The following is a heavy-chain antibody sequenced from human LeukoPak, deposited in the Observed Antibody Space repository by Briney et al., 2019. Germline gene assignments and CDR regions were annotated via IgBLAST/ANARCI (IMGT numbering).Heavy chain of an antibody. Sequence: QPGGSLRLSCAASGFTFSSYSMNWVRQAPGKGLEWVAVVSSDGKNYQYADSVKGRFTLSRDNSKNTVDLQMNRLKIEDTGVYFCARDGYSDNYYVKWFAPWGQGTLVTVSS. CDR3: ARDGYSDNYYVKWFAP. J-gene: IGHJ5*02. CDR2: VSSDGKNY. V-gene: IGHV3-30*03. CDR1: GFTFSSYS. D-gene: IGHD3-10*02.